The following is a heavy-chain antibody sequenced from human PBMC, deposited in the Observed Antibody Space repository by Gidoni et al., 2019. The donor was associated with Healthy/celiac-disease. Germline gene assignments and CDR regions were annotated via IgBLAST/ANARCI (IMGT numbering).Heavy chain of an antibody. J-gene: IGHJ5*02. Sequence: DGLEWIGSIYYSGSTYYNPSLKSRVTISVDTSKNQFSLKLSSVTAADTAVYYCATQLYNWNDVGASGWFDPWGQGTLVTVSS. V-gene: IGHV4-39*01. CDR3: ATQLYNWNDVGASGWFDP. CDR2: IYYSGST. D-gene: IGHD1-20*01.